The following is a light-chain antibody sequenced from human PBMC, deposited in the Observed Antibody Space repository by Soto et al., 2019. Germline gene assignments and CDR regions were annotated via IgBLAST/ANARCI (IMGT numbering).Light chain of an antibody. J-gene: IGKJ5*01. CDR3: QRYNTSPIT. Sequence: EVVLTQSPGTLSLSPGERATLSCRASQSVYNSYLAWYQHKPGQAPRLLIYGASSRATGIPDRFSGSGSGTDFTLTISRLEPEDFAVYYCQRYNTSPITFGHGTRLEIK. CDR1: QSVYNSY. V-gene: IGKV3-20*01. CDR2: GAS.